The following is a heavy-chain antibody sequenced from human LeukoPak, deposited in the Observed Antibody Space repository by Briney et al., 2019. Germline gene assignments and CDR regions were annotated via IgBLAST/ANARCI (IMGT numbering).Heavy chain of an antibody. Sequence: GGSLRLACAASGFTFSSYSMNWVRQAPGKGLEWVSSISSSSSYIYYADSVKGRFTISRDNAKNSLYLQMNSLRAEDTAVYYCARSLVAEATYPYHWGQGTLVTVSS. J-gene: IGHJ5*02. CDR3: ARSLVAEATYPYH. CDR1: GFTFSSYS. CDR2: ISSSSSYI. D-gene: IGHD1-26*01. V-gene: IGHV3-21*01.